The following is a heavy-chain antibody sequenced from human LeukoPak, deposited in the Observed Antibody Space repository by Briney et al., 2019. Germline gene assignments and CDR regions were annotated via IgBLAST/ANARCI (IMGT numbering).Heavy chain of an antibody. V-gene: IGHV3-30*04. CDR1: GFTFSSYA. J-gene: IGHJ3*02. D-gene: IGHD5-24*01. CDR3: ARYGRPAERWLQFEDAFDI. Sequence: GALRLSCAASGFTFSSYAMHWVRQAPGKGLEWVAVISYDGSNKYYADSVKGRFTISRDNAKNSLYLQMNSLRAEDTAVYYCARYGRPAERWLQFEDAFDIWGQGTMVTVSS. CDR2: ISYDGSNK.